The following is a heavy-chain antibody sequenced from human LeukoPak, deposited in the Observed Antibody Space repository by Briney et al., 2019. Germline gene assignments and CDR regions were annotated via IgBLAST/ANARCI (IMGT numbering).Heavy chain of an antibody. CDR3: ARLAPVAHSGDYLGYFDY. CDR2: VYYTGSV. CDR1: GVSMTNYY. J-gene: IGHJ4*02. Sequence: PSETLSLTCTVSGVSMTNYYWTWVRQYPGKGLEWFGYVYYTGSVNYNPSLKSRVTILVDSSKTHFSLNLSSVTAADTAVYYCARLAPVAHSGDYLGYFDYWGQGVLVTVSS. V-gene: IGHV4-59*08. D-gene: IGHD4-17*01.